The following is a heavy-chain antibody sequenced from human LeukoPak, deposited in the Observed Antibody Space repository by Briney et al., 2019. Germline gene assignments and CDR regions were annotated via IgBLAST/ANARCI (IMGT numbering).Heavy chain of an antibody. Sequence: PGGSLRLSCAASGFTFSSYGMHWVRQAPGKGLEWVAFIRYDGSNKYYADSVKDRFTISRDNSKNTLYLQMNSLRAEDTAVYYCANLGGDPLLWFGEEWFDPWGQGTLVTVSS. V-gene: IGHV3-30*02. CDR1: GFTFSSYG. J-gene: IGHJ5*02. D-gene: IGHD3-10*01. CDR2: IRYDGSNK. CDR3: ANLGGDPLLWFGEEWFDP.